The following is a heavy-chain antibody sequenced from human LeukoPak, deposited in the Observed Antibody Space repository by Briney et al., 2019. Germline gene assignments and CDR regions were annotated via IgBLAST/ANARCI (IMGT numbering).Heavy chain of an antibody. CDR2: SDPEDGET. CDR3: ARSAGPLDIAVAGTDYYYGMDV. J-gene: IGHJ6*02. V-gene: IGHV1-24*01. Sequence: ASVKVSCKVSGYTLTELSMHWARQAPGKGLEWMGGSDPEDGETIYAQKFQGRVTMTEDTSTDTAYMELSSLRSEDTAVYYCARSAGPLDIAVAGTDYYYGMDVWGQGTTVTVSS. CDR1: GYTLTELS. D-gene: IGHD6-19*01.